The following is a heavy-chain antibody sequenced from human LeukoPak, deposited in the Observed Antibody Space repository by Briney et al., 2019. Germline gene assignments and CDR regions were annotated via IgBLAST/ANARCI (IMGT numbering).Heavy chain of an antibody. D-gene: IGHD2-15*01. V-gene: IGHV4-59*01. CDR1: GGSLSSYY. CDR2: IYYSGST. Sequence: KPSETLSLTCTVSGGSLSSYYWSWIRQPPGKGLEWIGHIYYSGSTNYNPSLKSRVTISVDTSKNQFSLKLSSVTAADTAVYYCARGLRRYYYYYYYMDVWGKGTTVTISS. CDR3: ARGLRRYYYYYYYMDV. J-gene: IGHJ6*03.